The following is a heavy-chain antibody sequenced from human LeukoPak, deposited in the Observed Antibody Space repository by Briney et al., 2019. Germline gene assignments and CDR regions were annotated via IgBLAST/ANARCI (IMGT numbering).Heavy chain of an antibody. CDR1: GDSVSSGSYY. Sequence: PSETLSLTCTVSGDSVSSGSYYWSWIRQPAGKGLEWVGRIYTAGGTSYNSSLRSRVTISMDTSRNQISLNLTSVTAADTAVYYCAKDLGYGGNPPVYFDYWGQGTLVTVSS. CDR3: AKDLGYGGNPPVYFDY. J-gene: IGHJ4*02. D-gene: IGHD4-23*01. V-gene: IGHV4-61*02. CDR2: IYTAGGT.